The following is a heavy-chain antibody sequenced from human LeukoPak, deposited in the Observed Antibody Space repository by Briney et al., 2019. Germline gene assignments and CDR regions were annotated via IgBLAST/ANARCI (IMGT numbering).Heavy chain of an antibody. J-gene: IGHJ6*04. D-gene: IGHD3-16*01. CDR1: GGSTSSGDYY. Sequence: SETLSLTCTVSGGSTSSGDYYWSWIRQPPGKGLEWIGYIYYSGSTYYNPSLKSRVTISVDTSKNQFSLKLSSVTAADTAVYYCAREWITNPFAPLGVWGKGTTVTVSS. V-gene: IGHV4-30-4*08. CDR2: IYYSGST. CDR3: AREWITNPFAPLGV.